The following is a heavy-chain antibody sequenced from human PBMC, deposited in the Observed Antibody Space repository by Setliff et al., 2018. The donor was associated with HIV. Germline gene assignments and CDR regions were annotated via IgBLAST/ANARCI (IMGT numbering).Heavy chain of an antibody. J-gene: IGHJ4*02. Sequence: SVKVSCKASGGTFSSYVISWVRQAPGQGPEWMGGIIPMYGVTNYAQKCQGRVTITTDESTSTAYMELSSLRSEDTAVYYCARQQHSSDLKIWNYWGQGTLVTVSS. CDR1: GGTFSSYV. CDR2: IIPMYGVT. V-gene: IGHV1-69*05. CDR3: ARQQHSSDLKIWNY. D-gene: IGHD6-13*01.